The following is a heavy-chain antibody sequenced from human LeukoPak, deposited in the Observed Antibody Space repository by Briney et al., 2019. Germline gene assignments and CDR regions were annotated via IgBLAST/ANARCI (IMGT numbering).Heavy chain of an antibody. CDR1: GYTFTSYA. V-gene: IGHV1-3*01. CDR3: AILRWTTEYFDY. J-gene: IGHJ4*02. Sequence: ASVTVSCTASGYTFTSYAMHWVRQAPGQRLEWMGWINAGNGNTKYSQKFQGRVTITRDTSASTAYMELSSLRSEDTAVYYCAILRWTTEYFDYWGQGTLVTVSS. CDR2: INAGNGNT. D-gene: IGHD4-17*01.